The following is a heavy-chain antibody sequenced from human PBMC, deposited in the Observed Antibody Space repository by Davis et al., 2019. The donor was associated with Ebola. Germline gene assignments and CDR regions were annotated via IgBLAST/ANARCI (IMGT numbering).Heavy chain of an antibody. CDR3: AKDTSNVWFDV. CDR1: GFIFSSYV. CDR2: LVLSADT. Sequence: GESLKISCAASGFIFSSYVMSWVRRAPGKGLEWVSTLVLSADTYYADSVKGRFTISRDNSKNTLHLQMNSLRVEDTAIYYCAKDTSNVWFDVWGQGTMVTVSS. D-gene: IGHD6-19*01. J-gene: IGHJ3*01. V-gene: IGHV3-23*01.